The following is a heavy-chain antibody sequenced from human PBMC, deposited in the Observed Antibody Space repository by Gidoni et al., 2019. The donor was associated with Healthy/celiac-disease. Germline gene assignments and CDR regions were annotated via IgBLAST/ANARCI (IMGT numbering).Heavy chain of an antibody. CDR3: AKVPYSSGWYVDY. D-gene: IGHD6-19*01. V-gene: IGHV3-23*01. CDR1: GFNFSSYA. Sequence: EVQLLESGGGLVQPGGSLRLSCEASGFNFSSYAMSWVRQAPGKGLEWVSAISGSGGSTYYADSVKGRFTISRDNSKNTLYLQMNSLRAEDTAVYYCAKVPYSSGWYVDYWGQGTLVTVSS. J-gene: IGHJ4*02. CDR2: ISGSGGST.